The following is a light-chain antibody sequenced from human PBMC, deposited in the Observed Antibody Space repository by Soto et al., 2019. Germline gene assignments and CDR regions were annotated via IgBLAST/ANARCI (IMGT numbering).Light chain of an antibody. CDR1: SSDVGGYNY. J-gene: IGLJ2*01. CDR2: EVT. CDR3: SSYTGSDSVV. Sequence: QSALTQPPSASGSPGQSVTISCTGTSSDVGGYNYVSWYQQRPGKAPKLMIYEVTKRPSGVPDRFSGSKSGNTASLTVSGLQAEDEAHYYCSSYTGSDSVVFGGGTKLTVL. V-gene: IGLV2-8*01.